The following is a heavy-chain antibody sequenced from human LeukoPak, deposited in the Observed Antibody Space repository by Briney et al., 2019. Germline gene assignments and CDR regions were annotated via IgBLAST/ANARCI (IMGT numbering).Heavy chain of an antibody. J-gene: IGHJ4*02. CDR1: GYTFTSYG. CDR3: ARDLTMVRGVIIVSYFDY. Sequence: ASVKVSCKASGYTFTSYGISWVRQAPGQGLEWMGWISAYNGNTNYAQKLQGRVTMTTDTSTSTAYMELRSLRSDDTAVYYCARDLTMVRGVIIVSYFDYWDQGTLVSVSS. V-gene: IGHV1-18*01. CDR2: ISAYNGNT. D-gene: IGHD3-10*01.